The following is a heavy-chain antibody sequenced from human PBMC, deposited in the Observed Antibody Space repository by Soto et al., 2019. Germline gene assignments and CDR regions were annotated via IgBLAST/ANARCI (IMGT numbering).Heavy chain of an antibody. CDR2: VSDTAGST. J-gene: IGHJ4*02. CDR1: GFTFSSYA. Sequence: EVQLLESGGGLVQPGGSLRLSCAASGFTFSSYAMSWVRQAPGKGLEWVSGVSDTAGSTYYPDSVKGRFTISRDNSKNTLYLQMNSLRAEDTAVYYCAKDLSPSGGIRCYDDWGQGTLVTVSS. V-gene: IGHV3-23*01. D-gene: IGHD2-2*01. CDR3: AKDLSPSGGIRCYDD.